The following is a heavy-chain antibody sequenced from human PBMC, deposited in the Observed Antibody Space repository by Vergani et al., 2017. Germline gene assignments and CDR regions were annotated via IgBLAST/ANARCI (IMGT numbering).Heavy chain of an antibody. CDR2: INPNSGGT. CDR1: GYTFTGYY. J-gene: IGHJ3*02. CDR3: ARARSVGVTIFGVVIMGAFDI. D-gene: IGHD3-3*01. Sequence: VQLVQSGAEVKKPGASVKVSCKASGYTFTGYYMHWVRQAPGQGLEWMGWINPNSGGTNYAQKFQGWVTMTRDTSISTAYMELSRLRSDDTAVYYCARARSVGVTIFGVVIMGAFDIWGQGTMVTVSS. V-gene: IGHV1-2*04.